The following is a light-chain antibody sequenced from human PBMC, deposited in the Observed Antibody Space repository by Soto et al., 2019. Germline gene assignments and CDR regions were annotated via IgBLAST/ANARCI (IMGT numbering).Light chain of an antibody. CDR1: QSVSSN. J-gene: IGKJ4*01. Sequence: EIVMTQSPATLSVSPGERATLSCRASQSVSSNLAWYQHQPGQAPRVLIYGASTRATGFPARFSGSGSGTEFTLTISSLQYEDFAVYYCQQYNKWPLTFGGGTKVEIK. V-gene: IGKV3-15*01. CDR2: GAS. CDR3: QQYNKWPLT.